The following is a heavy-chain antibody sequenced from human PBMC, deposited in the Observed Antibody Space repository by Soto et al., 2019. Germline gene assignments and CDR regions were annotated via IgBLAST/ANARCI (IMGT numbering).Heavy chain of an antibody. V-gene: IGHV3-66*01. CDR1: GFTFSSYN. CDR3: ARAPQQQLVLGYYYYGMDV. CDR2: IYSGGST. Sequence: PGGSLRLSCAASGFTFSSYNMSWVRQAPGKGLEWVSVIYSGGSTYYADSVKGRFTISRDNSKNTLYLQMNSLRAEDTAVYYCARAPQQQLVLGYYYYGMDVWGQGTTVTVSS. J-gene: IGHJ6*02. D-gene: IGHD6-13*01.